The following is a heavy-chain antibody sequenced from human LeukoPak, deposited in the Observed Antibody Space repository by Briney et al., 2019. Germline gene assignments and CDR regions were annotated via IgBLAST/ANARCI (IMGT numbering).Heavy chain of an antibody. D-gene: IGHD3-3*01. CDR1: GGSISSGSYY. CDR3: ARRTEWPSYYSMDV. J-gene: IGHJ6*02. Sequence: SQTLSLNCTVSGGSISSGSYYWSWIRQPAGKGLEWIGRIYTSGSTNYNPSLKSRVTISVDTSKNQFSLKLSSVTAADTAVYYCARRTEWPSYYSMDVWGQGTTVTVSS. V-gene: IGHV4-61*02. CDR2: IYTSGST.